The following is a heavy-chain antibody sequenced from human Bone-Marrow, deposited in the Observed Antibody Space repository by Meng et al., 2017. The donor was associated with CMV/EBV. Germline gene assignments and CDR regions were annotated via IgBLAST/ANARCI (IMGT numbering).Heavy chain of an antibody. V-gene: IGHV3-30-3*01. D-gene: IGHD2-21*02. CDR2: ISYDGSNK. CDR3: ARANRGDHLGT. CDR1: GFTFSSYA. J-gene: IGHJ5*02. Sequence: GESLKISCAASGFTFSSYAMHWVRQAPGKGLEWVAVISYDGSNKYYADSVKGRFTISRDNAKNSLHLQMNSLRAEDTAVYYCARANRGDHLGTWGQGTLVTFSS.